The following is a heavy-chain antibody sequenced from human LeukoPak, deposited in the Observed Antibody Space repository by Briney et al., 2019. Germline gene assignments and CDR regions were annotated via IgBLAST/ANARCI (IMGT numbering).Heavy chain of an antibody. CDR1: GLTFSAYY. CDR2: LSSRRSYT. Sequence: GGSLRLSCAASGLTFSAYYMSWIRQAPGKGLEWVSSLSSRRSYTKYAHSVKGRFTISRGNAKNSLHLQMNSLRAEDTAVYYCASSLTPGDGYNSRPFDYWGQGTLVTVSS. J-gene: IGHJ4*02. D-gene: IGHD5-24*01. CDR3: ASSLTPGDGYNSRPFDY. V-gene: IGHV3-11*06.